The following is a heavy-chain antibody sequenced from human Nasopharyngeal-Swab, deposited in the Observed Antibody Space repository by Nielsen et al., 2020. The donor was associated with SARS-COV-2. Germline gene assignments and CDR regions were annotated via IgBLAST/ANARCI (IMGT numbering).Heavy chain of an antibody. Sequence: GESLKISCAASGFTFSSYWMSWVRQAPGKGLEWVANIKQDGSEKYYVDSVKGRFTISRDNSKNTPYLQMNSLRAEDTAVYYCAHNRIGYYYYMDVWGKGTTVTVSS. CDR2: IKQDGSEK. J-gene: IGHJ6*03. CDR3: AHNRIGYYYYMDV. D-gene: IGHD1-1*01. CDR1: GFTFSSYW. V-gene: IGHV3-7*01.